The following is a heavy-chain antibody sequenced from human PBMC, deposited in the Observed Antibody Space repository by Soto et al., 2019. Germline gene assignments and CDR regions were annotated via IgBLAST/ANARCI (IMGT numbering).Heavy chain of an antibody. V-gene: IGHV1-46*03. CDR3: ARDSESYGSGSYYKYFDY. Sequence: QVQLVQSGAEVKKPGASVKVSCKASGYIFSSYHMHWVRQAPGQGLEWMGIINPSGGRTSYAQKFQGRVTMTRDTSTSTVYMELSSLRSEDTAVYYCARDSESYGSGSYYKYFDYWGQGTLVTVSS. D-gene: IGHD3-10*01. CDR2: INPSGGRT. J-gene: IGHJ4*02. CDR1: GYIFSSYH.